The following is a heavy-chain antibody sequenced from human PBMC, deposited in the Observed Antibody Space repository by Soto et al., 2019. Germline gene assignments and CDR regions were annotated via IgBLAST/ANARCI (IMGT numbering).Heavy chain of an antibody. CDR3: TTDSQFRILTCYYKYGYYYGMDV. CDR2: IISKPDGGTT. V-gene: IGHV3-15*07. Sequence: EGQLVESGGGLVTPGGSLRLSCAASGFTFSNAWMNWVRQAPGKGLEWFGRIISKPDGGTTDYAAPVKGRFTISRDDPKNTLWLQMNSQTTGETAVYYYTTDSQFRILTCYYKYGYYYGMDVWGQVNTVTVAS. CDR1: GFTFSNAW. D-gene: IGHD3-9*01. J-gene: IGHJ6*02.